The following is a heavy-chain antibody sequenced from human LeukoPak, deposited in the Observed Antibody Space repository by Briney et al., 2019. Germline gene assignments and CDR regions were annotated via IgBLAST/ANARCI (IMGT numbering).Heavy chain of an antibody. CDR1: GFNFNSYS. CDR3: ARGSRFGVVERDAFDI. Sequence: GGSLRLSCAASGFNFNSYSMNWVRQAPGKGLEWVSSISSSRSYIYYADSVKGRFTISRDNAKNSLYLQMNSLRAEDTAVYYCARGSRFGVVERDAFDIWGQGTMVTVSS. V-gene: IGHV3-21*01. D-gene: IGHD3-3*01. CDR2: ISSSRSYI. J-gene: IGHJ3*02.